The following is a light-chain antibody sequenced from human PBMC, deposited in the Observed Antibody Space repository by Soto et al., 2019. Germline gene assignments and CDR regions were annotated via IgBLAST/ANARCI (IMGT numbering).Light chain of an antibody. V-gene: IGLV2-11*01. Sequence: QSALTQPRSVPGSPGQSVTISCTGTSSDVGGYNYVSWYQQHPGKAPKLMIYDVSKRPSGVPDRFSGSKSGNTAALTISGLQAEDEADYYCCSYAGSYPLIFGGGTKLTVL. CDR2: DVS. CDR1: SSDVGGYNY. J-gene: IGLJ2*01. CDR3: CSYAGSYPLI.